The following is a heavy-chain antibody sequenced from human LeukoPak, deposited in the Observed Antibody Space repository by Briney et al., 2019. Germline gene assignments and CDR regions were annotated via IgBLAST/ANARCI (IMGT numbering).Heavy chain of an antibody. CDR2: IKEDGSEK. D-gene: IGHD4-17*01. CDR1: GFRVSGYW. Sequence: GSLRLSCAASGFRVSGYWMSWVRQASGKGLEWVANIKEDGSEKYYVDSVRGRFTISRDNAKNSLYLQVNSLRAEDTAVYYCARPYRYGDYASFDNWGQGTLVTVTS. CDR3: ARPYRYGDYASFDN. V-gene: IGHV3-7*05. J-gene: IGHJ4*02.